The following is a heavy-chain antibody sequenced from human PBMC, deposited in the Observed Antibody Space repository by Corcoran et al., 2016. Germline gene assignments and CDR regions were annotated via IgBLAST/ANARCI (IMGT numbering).Heavy chain of an antibody. CDR3: VRQLGPFPDDVGGLSGAGIDF. D-gene: IGHD3-10*01. Sequence: QLQLQESGPGLVNPSETLSLTCTVSGGSVSSSDHYWGWIRQPPGKGLEWIGSVYYSSYTYYSASLKSRATISVDTSKKQFSLKLTSVTAADTAVYYCVRQLGPFPDDVGGLSGAGIDFWGQGTLVTVSS. CDR2: VYYSSYT. J-gene: IGHJ4*02. V-gene: IGHV4-39*01. CDR1: GGSVSSSDHY.